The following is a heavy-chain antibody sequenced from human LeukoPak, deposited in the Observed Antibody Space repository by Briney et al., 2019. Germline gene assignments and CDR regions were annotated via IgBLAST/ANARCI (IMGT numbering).Heavy chain of an antibody. V-gene: IGHV1-18*01. CDR2: ISAYNGDT. Sequence: GASVKVSCKASGYPFSTYGIIWVRQAPGHGLEWMGWISAYNGDTKYAQKVQGRVTMTTDTSTSTAYMELSRLRSDDTAVYYCARGTEDIVVVPAAMGIFDYWGQGTLVTVSS. D-gene: IGHD2-2*01. CDR3: ARGTEDIVVVPAAMGIFDY. J-gene: IGHJ4*02. CDR1: GYPFSTYG.